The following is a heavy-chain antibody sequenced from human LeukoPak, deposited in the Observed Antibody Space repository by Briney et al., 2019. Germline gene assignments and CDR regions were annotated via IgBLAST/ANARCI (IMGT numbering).Heavy chain of an antibody. CDR3: AKVFGQWLSYYYYGMDV. V-gene: IGHV3-30*18. D-gene: IGHD6-19*01. J-gene: IGHJ6*02. CDR1: GFTFSSYG. CDR2: ISYDGSNK. Sequence: GGSLRLSCAASGFTFSSYGMHWVRQAPGKGLEWVAVISYDGSNKYYADSVKGRFTISRDNSKNTLYLQMNSLRAEDTAVYYCAKVFGQWLSYYYYGMDVWGQGTTVTVSS.